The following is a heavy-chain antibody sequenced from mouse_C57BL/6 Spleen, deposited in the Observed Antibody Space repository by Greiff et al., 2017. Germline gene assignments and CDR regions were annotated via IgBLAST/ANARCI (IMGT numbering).Heavy chain of an antibody. CDR1: GFSLTSYG. D-gene: IGHD2-12*01. CDR3: AKRDSDGAMDY. Sequence: VQLKESGPGLVQPSQSLSITCTVSGFSLTSYGVHWVRQSPGKGLEWLGVIWSGGSTAYNAAFMSRLSITKDNSKSQVFCKMNSLQADDTAIYYCAKRDSDGAMDYWGQGTSVTVSS. J-gene: IGHJ4*01. CDR2: IWSGGST. V-gene: IGHV2-5*01.